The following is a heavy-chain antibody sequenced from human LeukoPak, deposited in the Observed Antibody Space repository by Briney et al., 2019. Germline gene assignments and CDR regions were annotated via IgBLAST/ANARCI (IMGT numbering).Heavy chain of an antibody. J-gene: IGHJ3*02. D-gene: IGHD5-24*01. Sequence: SVKVSCKASGGTFISYAISWVRQAPGQGLEWMGGIIPIFGTANYAQKFQGRVTITTDEATSKAYMEGSRLRAEDTAVYYCARPHVEMATVDAFDIWGQGTMVTVSS. CDR2: IIPIFGTA. CDR3: ARPHVEMATVDAFDI. V-gene: IGHV1-69*05. CDR1: GGTFISYA.